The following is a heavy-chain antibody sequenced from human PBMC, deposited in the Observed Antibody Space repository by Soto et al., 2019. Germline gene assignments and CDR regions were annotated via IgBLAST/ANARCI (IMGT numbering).Heavy chain of an antibody. D-gene: IGHD3-22*01. J-gene: IGHJ4*02. CDR2: INAGNGNA. CDR3: ARLHYDDSSGYQF. V-gene: IGHV1-3*01. Sequence: ASVPVPCKACRYTFLSYAMHWVRQPPGQKLEGMGWINAGNGNAKYSKKFQGRVTITRDTSASTAYMQLSSLRSEDTAVHYCARLHYDDSSGYQFWGPGTLVTGSS. CDR1: RYTFLSYA.